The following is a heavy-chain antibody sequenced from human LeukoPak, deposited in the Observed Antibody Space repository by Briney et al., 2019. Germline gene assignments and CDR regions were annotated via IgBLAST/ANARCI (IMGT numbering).Heavy chain of an antibody. CDR1: KFTFSNYG. V-gene: IGHV3-30*18. CDR2: VSSDGGTK. CDR3: AKAAGYCSSTSCREYYFDY. Sequence: GGSLRLSCTASKFTFSNYGMQWVRQAPGKGLEWVAVVSSDGGTKYYADSVKGRFTISRDNSRNTMYLQMDSLRAEDTAVYYCAKAAGYCSSTSCREYYFDYWGQGTLVTVSS. J-gene: IGHJ4*02. D-gene: IGHD2-2*01.